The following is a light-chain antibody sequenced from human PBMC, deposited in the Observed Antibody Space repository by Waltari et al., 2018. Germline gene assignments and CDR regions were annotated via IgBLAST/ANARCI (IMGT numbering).Light chain of an antibody. CDR2: DAS. Sequence: EIVLTQSPATLSLSPGERATLPCRASQSVSSYLAWYQPKPGQAPRLLIYDASNRATGIPARFSGSGSGTDFTLTISSLEPEDFAVYYCQQRSNWPPMYTFGQGTKLEIK. J-gene: IGKJ2*01. CDR3: QQRSNWPPMYT. V-gene: IGKV3-11*01. CDR1: QSVSSY.